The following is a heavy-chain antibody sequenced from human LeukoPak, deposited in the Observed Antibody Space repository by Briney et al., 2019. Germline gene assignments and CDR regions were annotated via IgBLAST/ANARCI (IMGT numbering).Heavy chain of an antibody. CDR1: GYTFAIYG. Sequence: AASVKVSCKASGYTFAIYGISWVRQAPGQGLEWMAWISPYDGDTNYAQNVEGRVTMTTETSTSTAYMELRSLRSDDTAIYYCARDYCTRGGDCYKEDLFDPWGQGTLVTVSS. CDR3: ARDYCTRGGDCYKEDLFDP. D-gene: IGHD2-21*02. V-gene: IGHV1-18*01. J-gene: IGHJ5*02. CDR2: ISPYDGDT.